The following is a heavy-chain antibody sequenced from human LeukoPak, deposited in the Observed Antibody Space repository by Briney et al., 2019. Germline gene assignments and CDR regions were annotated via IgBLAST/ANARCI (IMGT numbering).Heavy chain of an antibody. Sequence: PGGSLRLSCAASGFTFSSYWMSWVRQAPGKGLEWVANINQDGSEKYYEDSVKGRFTISRDNAKNSLYLQMNSLRAEDTAVYYCARDRSTQLSRDYYYYYMDVWGKGTTVTVSS. CDR1: GFTFSSYW. D-gene: IGHD2-2*01. J-gene: IGHJ6*03. V-gene: IGHV3-7*01. CDR2: INQDGSEK. CDR3: ARDRSTQLSRDYYYYYMDV.